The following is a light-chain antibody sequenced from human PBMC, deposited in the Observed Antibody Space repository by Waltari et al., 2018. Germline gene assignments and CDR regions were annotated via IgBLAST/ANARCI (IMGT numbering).Light chain of an antibody. CDR2: EIS. Sequence: EIMLTQTPLSLSVTPGQPASISCKSNQSLLPNDGKSYLYWYLQRPGQSPQLLISEISSRFSGVPDRFSGSGSGADFTLRISRVEADDVGVYYCMQGIHRLTFGGGTKVEI. CDR1: QSLLPNDGKSY. CDR3: MQGIHRLT. V-gene: IGKV2-29*02. J-gene: IGKJ4*01.